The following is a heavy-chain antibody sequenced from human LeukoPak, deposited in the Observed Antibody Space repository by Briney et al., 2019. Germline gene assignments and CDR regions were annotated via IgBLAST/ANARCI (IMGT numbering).Heavy chain of an antibody. J-gene: IGHJ4*02. CDR3: ARGVWGGSFCTVDN. CDR2: ISSSGSTI. CDR1: GFTFSSYE. Sequence: PGGSLRLSCAASGFTFSSYEMNWVRQAPGKGLEWVSYISSSGSTIYYADSLKGRFTISRDDAKSSLYLQMNSLRDEDSAMYYCARGVWGGSFCTVDNWGQGTLVTVSS. D-gene: IGHD3-16*01. V-gene: IGHV3-48*03.